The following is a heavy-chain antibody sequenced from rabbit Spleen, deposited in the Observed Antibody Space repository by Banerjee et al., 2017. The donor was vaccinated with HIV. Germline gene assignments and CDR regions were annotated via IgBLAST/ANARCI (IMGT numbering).Heavy chain of an antibody. Sequence: QSLEESGGDLVKPGASLTLTCTASGVSFSSNHYMCWVRQAPGKGLEWIACIYGSNGGSTYYASWAKGRFTISKTSSTTVTLQMTSLTAADTATYFCARGDSNNNGGGYTFWGQGTLVTVS. CDR1: GVSFSSNHY. J-gene: IGHJ6*01. CDR2: IYGSNGGST. CDR3: ARGDSNNNGGGYTF. V-gene: IGHV1S40*01. D-gene: IGHD1-1*01.